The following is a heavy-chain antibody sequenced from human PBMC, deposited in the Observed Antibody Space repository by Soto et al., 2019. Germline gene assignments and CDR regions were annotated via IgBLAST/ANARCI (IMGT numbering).Heavy chain of an antibody. CDR2: IYYSGST. D-gene: IGHD6-13*01. CDR3: ARAAHYSSPFRWFDP. V-gene: IGHV4-31*03. CDR1: GGSISSGGYY. Sequence: QVQLQESGPGLVKPSQTLSLTCTVSGGSISSGGYYWSWIRPHPGKGLGWIGYIYYSGSTYYTPSLKSRVTISVDTSKNQFSLKLSSVTAADTAVYYCARAAHYSSPFRWFDPWGQGTLVTVSS. J-gene: IGHJ5*02.